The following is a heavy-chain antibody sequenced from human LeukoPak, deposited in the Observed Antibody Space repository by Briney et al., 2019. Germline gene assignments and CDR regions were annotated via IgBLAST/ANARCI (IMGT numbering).Heavy chain of an antibody. D-gene: IGHD1-26*01. Sequence: PGGSLRLSCAVSGFTFSNYNMNWVRQAPGKGLEWVSSISSSSSYIYYADSVKGRFTISRDNAKNTLYLQMNSLRAEDTAVYYCAGEIVGAREFDYWGQGTLVTVSS. J-gene: IGHJ4*02. CDR3: AGEIVGAREFDY. V-gene: IGHV3-21*01. CDR2: ISSSSSYI. CDR1: GFTFSNYN.